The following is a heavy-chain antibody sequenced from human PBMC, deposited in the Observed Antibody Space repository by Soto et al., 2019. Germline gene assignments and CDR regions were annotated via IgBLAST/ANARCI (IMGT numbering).Heavy chain of an antibody. D-gene: IGHD2-21*02. CDR2: IIPIFGTA. Sequence: QVQLVQSGAEVKKPGSSVKVSCKASGGTFSSYAISWVRQAPGQGLEWMGGIIPIFGTANYAQKFQGRVTITADESTSTAYMELCRLRSTDTAVYYWARDRHILVVTASYYGMDVWGQGTTVTVSS. J-gene: IGHJ6*02. CDR3: ARDRHILVVTASYYGMDV. CDR1: GGTFSSYA. V-gene: IGHV1-69*01.